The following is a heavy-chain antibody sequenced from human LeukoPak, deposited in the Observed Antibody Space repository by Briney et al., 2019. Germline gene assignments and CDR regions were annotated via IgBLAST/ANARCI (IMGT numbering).Heavy chain of an antibody. CDR1: GFTFSTYS. J-gene: IGHJ4*02. CDR2: ISSTSSYI. D-gene: IGHD3-16*01. CDR3: AKFITRSYYFDY. V-gene: IGHV3-21*04. Sequence: GGSLRLSCAASGFTFSTYSMNWVRQAPGKGLEWVSSISSTSSYIYYADSVKGRFTISRDNSKNTLYLQMNSLRAEDTAVYYCAKFITRSYYFDYWGQGTLVTVSS.